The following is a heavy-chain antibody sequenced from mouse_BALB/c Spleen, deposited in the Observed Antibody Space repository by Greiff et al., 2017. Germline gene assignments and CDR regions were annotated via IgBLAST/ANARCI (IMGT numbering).Heavy chain of an antibody. CDR2: ISYDGSN. J-gene: IGHJ3*01. CDR3: AREDYGYVWFAY. D-gene: IGHD1-2*01. CDR1: GYSITSGYY. Sequence: ESGPGLVKPSQSLSLTCSVTGYSITSGYYWNWIRQFPGNKLEWIGYISYDGSNNYNPSLKNRISITRDTSKNQFFLKLNSVTTEDTATYYCAREDYGYVWFAYWGQGTLVTVSA. V-gene: IGHV3-6*02.